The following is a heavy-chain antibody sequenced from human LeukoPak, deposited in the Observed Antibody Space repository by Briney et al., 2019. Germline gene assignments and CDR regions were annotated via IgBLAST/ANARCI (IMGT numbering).Heavy chain of an antibody. J-gene: IGHJ4*02. CDR1: GFPFSSYW. Sequence: GGSLRLSCAASGFPFSSYWMSWVRQAPGKGLEWVANVKQDGSDKYYVDSVKGRFTISRDNAKNSLYLQLNSLRADDTAVYYCARLTGTTGFDYWGQGTVVTVSS. V-gene: IGHV3-7*01. D-gene: IGHD1-1*01. CDR2: VKQDGSDK. CDR3: ARLTGTTGFDY.